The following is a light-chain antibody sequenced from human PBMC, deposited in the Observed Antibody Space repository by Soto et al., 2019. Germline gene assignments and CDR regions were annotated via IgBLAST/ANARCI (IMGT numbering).Light chain of an antibody. CDR1: QSVNSN. V-gene: IGKV3-15*01. J-gene: IGKJ1*01. CDR3: QQYDNWPRT. CDR2: GAS. Sequence: EIAMTQSPATLSVSPGERATLSCRASQSVNSNLAWYVQKPGQAPRLLIYGASTRATGIPARFSGSGSGTEFTLTLSRLQSDDFGVYYCQQYDNWPRTFGQGTKV.